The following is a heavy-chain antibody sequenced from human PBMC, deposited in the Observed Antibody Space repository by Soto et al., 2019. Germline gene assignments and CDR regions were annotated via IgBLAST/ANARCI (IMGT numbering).Heavy chain of an antibody. CDR2: IGASDGST. D-gene: IGHD2-8*02. CDR1: GFTFSNYA. V-gene: IGHV3-23*01. Sequence: EVQLLESGGGLVQPGGSLRLSGAASGFTFSNYAMSWVRQAPGKGLEWVSAIGASDGSTSYIDSVKGRFTISRDNSKNTLYLQMNSLRAEDTAVYYCAKRVFTGGGYIPFDSWGQGTLVTVSS. CDR3: AKRVFTGGGYIPFDS. J-gene: IGHJ4*02.